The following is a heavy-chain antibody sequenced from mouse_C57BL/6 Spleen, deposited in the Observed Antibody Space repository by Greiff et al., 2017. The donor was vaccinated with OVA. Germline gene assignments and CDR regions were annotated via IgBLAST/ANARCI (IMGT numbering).Heavy chain of an antibody. CDR3: ARAQATGGFAC. J-gene: IGHJ3*01. D-gene: IGHD3-2*02. Sequence: QVQLQQPGAELVRPGSSVKLSCKASGYTFTSYWMHWVKQRPIQGLEWIGNIDPSDSETHYNQKFKDKATLTVDKSSSTAYMQLSSLTSEDSAVYYCARAQATGGFACWGQGTLVTVSA. V-gene: IGHV1-52*01. CDR2: IDPSDSET. CDR1: GYTFTSYW.